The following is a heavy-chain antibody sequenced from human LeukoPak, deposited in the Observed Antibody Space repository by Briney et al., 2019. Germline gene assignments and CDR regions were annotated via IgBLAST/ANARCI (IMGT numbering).Heavy chain of an antibody. CDR1: GFTFSSYS. V-gene: IGHV3-21*01. CDR3: AREGAAAGTDAFDI. CDR2: ISSSSSYI. Sequence: GGSLRLSCAASGFTFSSYSMNWVRQAPGKGLEWVSSISSSSSYIYYADSVEGRFTISRDNAKNSLYLQMNSLRAEDTAVYYCAREGAAAGTDAFDIWGQGTMVTVSS. J-gene: IGHJ3*02. D-gene: IGHD6-13*01.